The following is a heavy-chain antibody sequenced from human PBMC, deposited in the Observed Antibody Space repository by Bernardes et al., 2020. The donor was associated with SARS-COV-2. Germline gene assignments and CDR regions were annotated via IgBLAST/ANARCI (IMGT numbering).Heavy chain of an antibody. V-gene: IGHV3-66*04. CDR2: IYGGDDT. J-gene: IGHJ4*02. CDR3: ARRQDDYSWSPLEN. Sequence: GGSLRLSCAASGFGVSDNHMAWVRQVPGKGLEWVSFIYGGDDTNYADSVQGRFTISRDDSKNTLFLQMDSLRAEDTAVYYCARRQDDYSWSPLENWGQGTLVTVSS. CDR1: GFGVSDNH. D-gene: IGHD4-4*01.